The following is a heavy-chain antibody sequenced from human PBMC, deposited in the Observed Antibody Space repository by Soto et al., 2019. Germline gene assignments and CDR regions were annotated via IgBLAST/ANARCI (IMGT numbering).Heavy chain of an antibody. J-gene: IGHJ6*02. Sequence: GGSLRLSCAASGFTFSSYGMHWVRQASGKGLEWVAVISYDGSNKYYADSVKGRFTISRGNSKNTLYLQTNSLRAEDTAVYYCAKDSRAARRDSGYYYYGMDVPGQATTVTVSS. V-gene: IGHV3-30*18. CDR2: ISYDGSNK. D-gene: IGHD6-6*01. CDR3: AKDSRAARRDSGYYYYGMDV. CDR1: GFTFSSYG.